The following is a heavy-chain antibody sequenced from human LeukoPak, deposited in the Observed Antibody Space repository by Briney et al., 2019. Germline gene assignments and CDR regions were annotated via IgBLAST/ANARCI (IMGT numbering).Heavy chain of an antibody. Sequence: PGGSLRLSCAAPGFTFSSSAMSWVRQAPGKGLEWVSSISNNAGNTYYADSVKGRFTISRDNSYNTLYLQMNSLRAEDTAIYYCARDYSYGYHSDYWGQGTLVTVSS. CDR3: ARDYSYGYHSDY. J-gene: IGHJ4*02. CDR2: ISNNAGNT. V-gene: IGHV3-23*01. CDR1: GFTFSSSA. D-gene: IGHD5-18*01.